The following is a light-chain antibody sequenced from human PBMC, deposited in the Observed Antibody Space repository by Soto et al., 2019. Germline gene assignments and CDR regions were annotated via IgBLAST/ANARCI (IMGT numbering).Light chain of an antibody. CDR1: SSNIGVNY. CDR2: RNN. Sequence: QPVLTQPPSASGTPGQRVTISCSGSSSNIGVNYVYWYQQLPGTAPKLLIYRNNQWPSGVPDRFSGSKSGTSASLAISGLRSEDEADYYCAAWDDSLSGKVFGGGTKLTVL. CDR3: AAWDDSLSGKV. V-gene: IGLV1-47*01. J-gene: IGLJ3*02.